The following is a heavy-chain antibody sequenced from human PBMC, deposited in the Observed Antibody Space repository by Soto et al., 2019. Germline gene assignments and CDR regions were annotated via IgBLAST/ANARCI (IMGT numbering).Heavy chain of an antibody. D-gene: IGHD3-3*01. V-gene: IGHV3-30-3*01. CDR2: ISYDGSNK. CDR3: ARGYQSITIFGVVIIPHFDY. Sequence: QVQLVESGGGVVQPGRSLRLSCAASGFTFSSYAMHWVRQAPGKGLEWVAVISYDGSNKYYADSVKGRFTISRDNSKNTLYLQMNSLRAEDTAVYYGARGYQSITIFGVVIIPHFDYWGQGTLVTVSS. J-gene: IGHJ4*02. CDR1: GFTFSSYA.